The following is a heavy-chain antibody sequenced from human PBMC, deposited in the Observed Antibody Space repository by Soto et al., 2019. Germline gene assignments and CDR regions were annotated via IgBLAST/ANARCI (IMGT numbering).Heavy chain of an antibody. Sequence: GKSLRPAVAASGFTFSSYAMSWVRRAPGKGLEWVSAISVSGGSTYYADSVKGRFTISSDNSKHTLYLQMNSLSAEDTAVYYCAKVRTTVVVSAALDYWGQGTMVTVSS. CDR2: ISVSGGST. J-gene: IGHJ4*02. CDR1: GFTFSSYA. D-gene: IGHD2-2*01. V-gene: IGHV3-23*01. CDR3: AKVRTTVVVSAALDY.